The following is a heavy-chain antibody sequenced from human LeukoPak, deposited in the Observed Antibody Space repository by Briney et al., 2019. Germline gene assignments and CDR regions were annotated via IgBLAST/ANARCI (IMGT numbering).Heavy chain of an antibody. CDR3: AREGVVPAAHDAFDI. CDR1: GGTFSSYA. D-gene: IGHD2-2*01. J-gene: IGHJ3*02. Sequence: ASVKVSCKASGGTFSSYAISWVRQAPGQGLEWMGGIIPIFGTANYAQKFQGRVTITADESTSTAYMELSSLRSEDTAVYYCAREGVVPAAHDAFDIWGQGTMVTVSS. CDR2: IIPIFGTA. V-gene: IGHV1-69*13.